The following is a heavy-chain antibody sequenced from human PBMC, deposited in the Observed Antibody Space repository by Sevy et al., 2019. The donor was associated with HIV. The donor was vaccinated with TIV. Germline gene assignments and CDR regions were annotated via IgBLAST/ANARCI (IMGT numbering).Heavy chain of an antibody. Sequence: SETLSLTCTVSGGSISSGGYYWSWIRQHPGKGLEWIGYIYYSGSTYYNPSLKSRVTISVDTSKNQFSLKLSSVTAADTAVYYCARGSDTAMVTIYYFDYWGQGTVVTVSS. V-gene: IGHV4-31*03. CDR3: ARGSDTAMVTIYYFDY. J-gene: IGHJ4*02. D-gene: IGHD5-18*01. CDR1: GGSISSGGYY. CDR2: IYYSGST.